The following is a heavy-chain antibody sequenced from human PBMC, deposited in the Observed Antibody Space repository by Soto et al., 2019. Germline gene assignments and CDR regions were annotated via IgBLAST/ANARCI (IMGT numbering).Heavy chain of an antibody. Sequence: TLSLTCTVSGGSISSGDYYWSWIRQPPGKGLEWIGYIYYSGSTYYNPSLKSRVTISVDTSKNQFSLKLSSVTAADTAVYYCARGIGYNWKPDNFDYWGQGNLVTVSS. CDR1: GGSISSGDYY. V-gene: IGHV4-30-4*01. J-gene: IGHJ4*02. CDR2: IYYSGST. CDR3: ARGIGYNWKPDNFDY. D-gene: IGHD1-20*01.